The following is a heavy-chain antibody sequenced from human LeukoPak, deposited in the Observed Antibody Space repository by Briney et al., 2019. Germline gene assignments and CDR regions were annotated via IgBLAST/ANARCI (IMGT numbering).Heavy chain of an antibody. CDR1: GGSINSFY. J-gene: IGHJ3*02. Sequence: SGTLSLTCNVSGGSINSFYWSWIRQPPGKGLEWIGYICGSGSTNYNPSLKSRVTISVDTSKNQFSLRLNSVTAADTAVYYCARLFSSSSERAFDIWGQGTIVSAST. CDR3: ARLFSSSSERAFDI. CDR2: ICGSGST. D-gene: IGHD6-6*01. V-gene: IGHV4-59*01.